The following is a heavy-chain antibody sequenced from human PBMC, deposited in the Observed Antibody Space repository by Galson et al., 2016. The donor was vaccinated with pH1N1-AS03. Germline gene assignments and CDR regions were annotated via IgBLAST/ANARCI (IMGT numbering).Heavy chain of an antibody. V-gene: IGHV4-38-2*01. Sequence: ETLSLTCEVSGYSIRSDYYWGWIRQPPGKGLEWIGSVHHSEATWHNPSLKSRVTTSVDTSKNQFSLRVNPVTVADTAVYYCAAPGGGSYSYWGQGKLVTVSS. CDR1: GYSIRSDYY. CDR3: AAPGGGSYSY. CDR2: VHHSEAT. J-gene: IGHJ4*02. D-gene: IGHD2-21*01.